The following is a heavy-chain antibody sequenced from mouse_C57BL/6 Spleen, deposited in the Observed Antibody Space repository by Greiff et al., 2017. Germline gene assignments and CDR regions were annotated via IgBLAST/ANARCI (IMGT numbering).Heavy chain of an antibody. Sequence: EVQLQQSGPVLVKPGASVKMSCKASGYTFTDYYMNWVKQSHGKSLEWIGVINPYNGGTSYNQKFKGKATLTVDKSSSTAYMELNSLTSEDSAVYYCARGGAQAPFDYWGQGTTLTVAS. V-gene: IGHV1-19*01. CDR1: GYTFTDYY. CDR2: INPYNGGT. CDR3: ARGGAQAPFDY. D-gene: IGHD1-3*01. J-gene: IGHJ2*01.